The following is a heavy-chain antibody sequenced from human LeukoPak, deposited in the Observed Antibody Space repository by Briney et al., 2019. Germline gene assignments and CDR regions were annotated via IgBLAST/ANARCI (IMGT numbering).Heavy chain of an antibody. CDR2: IYSSGST. Sequence: SETLSLTCTVSGASITSYYWTWFRQPPGKGLEWIGHIYSSGSTNYNPSLKSRVTISVDTSKNQFSLKLSSVTAADTAVYYCARAHSSGRTFDYWGQGTLVTVSS. D-gene: IGHD3-22*01. CDR3: ARAHSSGRTFDY. J-gene: IGHJ4*02. V-gene: IGHV4-59*01. CDR1: GASITSYY.